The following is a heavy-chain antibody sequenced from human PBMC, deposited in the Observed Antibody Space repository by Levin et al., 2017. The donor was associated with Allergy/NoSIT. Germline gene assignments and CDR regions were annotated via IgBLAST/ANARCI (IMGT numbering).Heavy chain of an antibody. CDR3: ARDRAEYDILTGYLN. J-gene: IGHJ4*02. Sequence: GESLKISCAASGFNVRSSYMSWVRQSPRKGLEWISMIYSDGTTLYADSVKGRFTIPRDTSKNTVYLQMTSLRADDTAKYYCARDRAEYDILTGYLNWGQGTLVTVSS. D-gene: IGHD3-9*01. CDR1: GFNVRSSY. V-gene: IGHV3-53*01. CDR2: IYSDGTT.